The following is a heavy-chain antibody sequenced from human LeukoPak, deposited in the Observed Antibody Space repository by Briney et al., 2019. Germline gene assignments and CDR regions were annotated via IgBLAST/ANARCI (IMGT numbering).Heavy chain of an antibody. D-gene: IGHD3-22*01. Sequence: GGSLRLSCAASGFTFSSYGMHWVRQAPGKGLEWVSSISGSNSYIYYANSVKGRFTISRDNAKNSLYLQMNGLRAEDTAVYYCARTAIGYSDSSGYYFDYWGQGTLVTVSS. J-gene: IGHJ4*02. CDR2: ISGSNSYI. CDR1: GFTFSSYG. CDR3: ARTAIGYSDSSGYYFDY. V-gene: IGHV3-21*01.